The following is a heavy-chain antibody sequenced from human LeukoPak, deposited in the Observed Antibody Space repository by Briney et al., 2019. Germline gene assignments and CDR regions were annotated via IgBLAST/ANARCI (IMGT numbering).Heavy chain of an antibody. V-gene: IGHV3-7*01. J-gene: IGHJ5*02. CDR2: IKQDGSEK. CDR1: GFTFSDYW. D-gene: IGHD6-19*01. Sequence: GGSLRLSCAASGFTFSDYWMSWVRQAPGKGLEWVANIKQDGSEKYYVDSVKGRFTISRDNAKNSLYLQMNSLRAEDTAVYYCAKDSSGWYGWFDPWGQGTLVTVSS. CDR3: AKDSSGWYGWFDP.